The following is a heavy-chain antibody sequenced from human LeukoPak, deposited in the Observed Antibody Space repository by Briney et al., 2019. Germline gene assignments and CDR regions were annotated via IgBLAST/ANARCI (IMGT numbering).Heavy chain of an antibody. V-gene: IGHV3-30*19. Sequence: GRSLRLSCAASGFTFSSYGMHWVRQAPGKGQEWVAVIWYDGSNKYYADSVKGRFTISRDNSKNTLYLQMNSLRAEDTAVYYCARESYGDLPYFDYWGQGTLVTVSS. CDR2: IWYDGSNK. CDR3: ARESYGDLPYFDY. CDR1: GFTFSSYG. D-gene: IGHD4-17*01. J-gene: IGHJ4*02.